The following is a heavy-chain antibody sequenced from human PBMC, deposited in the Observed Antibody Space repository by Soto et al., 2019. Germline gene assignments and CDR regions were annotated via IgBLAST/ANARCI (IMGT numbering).Heavy chain of an antibody. Sequence: SETLSLTCAVSGYSISSGYYWGWIRQPPGKGLEWIGSIYHSGSTYYNPSPKSRVTISVDTSKNQFSMKLSSVTAADTAVYYCAREERVIAAAGTYYYYGMDVWGQGTTVTVLL. J-gene: IGHJ6*02. V-gene: IGHV4-38-2*02. CDR3: AREERVIAAAGTYYYYGMDV. D-gene: IGHD6-13*01. CDR1: GYSISSGYY. CDR2: IYHSGST.